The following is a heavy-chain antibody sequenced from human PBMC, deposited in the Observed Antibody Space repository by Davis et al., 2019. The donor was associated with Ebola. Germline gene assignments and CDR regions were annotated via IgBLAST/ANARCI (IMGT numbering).Heavy chain of an antibody. CDR2: MHQSGST. J-gene: IGHJ6*03. V-gene: IGHV4-38-2*02. Sequence: SETLSLTCTVSGYSISSGYYWGWIRQPPGKGLEWIGSMHQSGSTYYNPSLKSRVIISVDTSKNQFSLNLSSVTAADTALYYCARVRGNYYSYMDVWGKGTTVSVSS. D-gene: IGHD1-1*01. CDR3: ARVRGNYYSYMDV. CDR1: GYSISSGYY.